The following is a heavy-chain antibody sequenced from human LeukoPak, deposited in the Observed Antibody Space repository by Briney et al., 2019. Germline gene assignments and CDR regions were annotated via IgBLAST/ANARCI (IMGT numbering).Heavy chain of an antibody. CDR1: GYSISSGYY. D-gene: IGHD2-15*01. J-gene: IGHJ4*02. V-gene: IGHV4-38-2*01. Sequence: SETLSLTCAVSGYSISSGYYWGWIRQPPGKGLEWIGSIYHSGSTYYNPSLKSRVTISVDTSKNQLSLKLSSVTAADTAVYYCARVNVVVVAATRSHYFDYWGQGTLVTVSS. CDR2: IYHSGST. CDR3: ARVNVVVVAATRSHYFDY.